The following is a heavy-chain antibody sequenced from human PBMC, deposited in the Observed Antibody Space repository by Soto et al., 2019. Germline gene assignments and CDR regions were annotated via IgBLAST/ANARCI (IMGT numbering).Heavy chain of an antibody. D-gene: IGHD3-10*01. J-gene: IGHJ3*02. CDR2: IVPMVGRT. Sequence: QVQLVQSGAEVKKTGSSVKVSCKASGGSFSSYTISWVRQAPGQGLEWMERIVPMVGRTIYAQKFQGRVAISADKSTTTAYMDLSNLASEDTAMYYCALDSGSDVFDIWGQGTLVTVSS. CDR3: ALDSGSDVFDI. V-gene: IGHV1-69*02. CDR1: GGSFSSYT.